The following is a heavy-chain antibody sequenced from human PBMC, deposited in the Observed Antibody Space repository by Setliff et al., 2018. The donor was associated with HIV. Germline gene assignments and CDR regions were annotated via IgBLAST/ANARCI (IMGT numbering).Heavy chain of an antibody. CDR2: ISDSGTT. CDR3: ARGGASSKYLDP. J-gene: IGHJ5*02. D-gene: IGHD2-15*01. CDR1: GGSISPYY. V-gene: IGHV4-59*01. Sequence: SETLSLTCTVSGGSISPYYWSWIRQPPGKGLEWIAWISDSGTTNYNPSLKSRVTLSVDMSKNQSSLSLTSVTGADTAVYYCARGGASSKYLDPWGQGTLVTVSS.